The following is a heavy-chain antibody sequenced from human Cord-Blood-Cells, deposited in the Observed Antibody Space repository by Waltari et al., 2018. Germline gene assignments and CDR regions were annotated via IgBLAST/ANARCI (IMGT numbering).Heavy chain of an antibody. J-gene: IGHJ3*02. Sequence: QVQLQESGPGLVKPSGTLSLTCAVSGGSISSSNWWSWVRQPPGKGLEWIGEIYQSGGTNDNPSLKSRVTISVDKSKNQFSLKLSSVTAADTAVYYCARYPVGIAAAGSAFDIWGQGTMVTVSS. D-gene: IGHD6-13*01. CDR3: ARYPVGIAAAGSAFDI. CDR2: IYQSGGT. V-gene: IGHV4-4*02. CDR1: GGSISSSNW.